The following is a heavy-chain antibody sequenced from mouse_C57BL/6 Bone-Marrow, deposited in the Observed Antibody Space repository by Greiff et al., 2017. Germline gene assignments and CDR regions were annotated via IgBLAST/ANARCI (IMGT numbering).Heavy chain of an antibody. CDR2: IAPETGGT. Sequence: VQLQQSGAELVRPGASVTLSCKASGYTFTDYEMHWVKQTPVHGLEWIGAIAPETGGTAYNQKFKGKAILTADKSSSTAYMELRSLTSEDSAVYYCTREGGDGYYGWFAYWGQGTLVTVSA. V-gene: IGHV1-15*01. D-gene: IGHD2-3*01. J-gene: IGHJ3*01. CDR3: TREGGDGYYGWFAY. CDR1: GYTFTDYE.